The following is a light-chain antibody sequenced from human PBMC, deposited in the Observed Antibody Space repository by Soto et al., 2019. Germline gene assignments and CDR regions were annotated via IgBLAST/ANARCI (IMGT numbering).Light chain of an antibody. V-gene: IGKV3-20*01. Sequence: EIVLTQSPGTLSLSPGERATLSCRASQSVRNNDLAWYQQKPGQAPRLLIYGASSRVTGIPNRFSGSGSGTDFTLTISRLEPEYFAVYYCQQYGSSPLTFGGGNNVEIK. J-gene: IGKJ4*01. CDR1: QSVRNND. CDR2: GAS. CDR3: QQYGSSPLT.